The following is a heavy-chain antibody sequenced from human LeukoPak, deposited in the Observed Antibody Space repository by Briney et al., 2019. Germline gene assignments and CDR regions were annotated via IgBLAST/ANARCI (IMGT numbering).Heavy chain of an antibody. J-gene: IGHJ3*02. V-gene: IGHV3-53*01. CDR3: ARALNGFDI. CDR1: GFTFNTYA. Sequence: GRSLRLSCAASGFTFNTYAMTWVRQAPGKGLEWVSVIYSGGSIYYADSVKGRFTISRDNSRNTLYLQMNSLRAEDTAVYYCARALNGFDIWGPGTLVTVSS. CDR2: IYSGGSI.